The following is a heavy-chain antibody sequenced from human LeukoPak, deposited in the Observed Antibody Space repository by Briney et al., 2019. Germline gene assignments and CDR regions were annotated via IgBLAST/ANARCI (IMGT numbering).Heavy chain of an antibody. CDR3: AREVGATTVYFDQ. CDR2: IGYDGSRK. V-gene: IGHV3-30-3*01. CDR1: GCTFSSYA. Sequence: GRSLRLSCAASGCTFSSYALHWVRQAPGKGLEWVAVIGYDGSRKNYAASVKGRLTISRDNSNDTLSQQMSSLRGVDTAVYFCAREVGATTVYFDQWGQGGLVTVSS. J-gene: IGHJ4*02. D-gene: IGHD1-26*01.